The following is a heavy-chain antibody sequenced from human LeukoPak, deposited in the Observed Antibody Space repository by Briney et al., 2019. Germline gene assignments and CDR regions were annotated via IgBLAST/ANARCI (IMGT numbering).Heavy chain of an antibody. CDR2: ISYDGSNK. CDR1: GFTFSSYA. D-gene: IGHD2-2*01. J-gene: IGHJ4*02. Sequence: GGSLRLSCAASGFTFSSYAMHWVRQAPGKGLEWVAVISYDGSNKYYADSVKGRFTIYRDNSKNTLYLKMNSLRAEDTAVYYCARDRLRYCSSTSCPLGYWGQGTLVTVSS. V-gene: IGHV3-30*04. CDR3: ARDRLRYCSSTSCPLGY.